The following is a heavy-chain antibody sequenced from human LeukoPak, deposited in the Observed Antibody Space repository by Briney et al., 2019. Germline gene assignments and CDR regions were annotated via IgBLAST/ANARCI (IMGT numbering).Heavy chain of an antibody. Sequence: GGSLRLSCAASGFAFSNAWMSWVRQAPEKGLEWVGRIKRKSNGGTIDYAAPVKGRFTISRDDSKNTLYLQMNSLKTEDTAIYYCATGVAVAGLVPFDYWGQGTLVTVSS. CDR1: GFAFSNAW. D-gene: IGHD6-19*01. V-gene: IGHV3-15*01. CDR2: IKRKSNGGTI. J-gene: IGHJ4*02. CDR3: ATGVAVAGLVPFDY.